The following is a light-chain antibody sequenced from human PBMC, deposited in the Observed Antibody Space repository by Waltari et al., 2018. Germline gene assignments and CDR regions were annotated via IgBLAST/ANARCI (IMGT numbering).Light chain of an antibody. J-gene: IGKJ2*01. Sequence: QLTQSPSFLSASVGDRVTITCRASQGISSYLAWYQQKPGQAPKLLIYSASALQSGVPSRFSGSGYGTDFTLTISSLQPEDFATYYCQQLDTYPRTFGQGTKLEIK. V-gene: IGKV1-9*01. CDR2: SAS. CDR1: QGISSY. CDR3: QQLDTYPRT.